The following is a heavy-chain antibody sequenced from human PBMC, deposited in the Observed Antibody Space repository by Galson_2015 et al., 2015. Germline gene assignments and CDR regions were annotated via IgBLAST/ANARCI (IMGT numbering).Heavy chain of an antibody. CDR2: IKSKTDGGTT. CDR1: GFTFSNAW. D-gene: IGHD4-17*01. CDR3: TTGLDYGDNYYFDY. V-gene: IGHV3-15*01. Sequence: SLRLSCAASGFTFSNAWMSWVRQAPGKGLEWVGRIKSKTDGGTTDYAAPVKGRFTISRDDSKNTLYLQMNSLKTEDTAVYYCTTGLDYGDNYYFDYWGQGTLVTVSS. J-gene: IGHJ4*02.